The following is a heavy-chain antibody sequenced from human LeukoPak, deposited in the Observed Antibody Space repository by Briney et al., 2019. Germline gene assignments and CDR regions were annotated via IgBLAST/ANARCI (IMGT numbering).Heavy chain of an antibody. D-gene: IGHD7-27*01. J-gene: IGHJ4*02. V-gene: IGHV1-2*02. Sequence: ASVKVSCKASGYTLTSYDINWVRQAPGQGLEWMGWISPNTGGTNYARKFQGRVTITRDTSINTVYMDLNRLTSDDTALYYCARDHNSENWGSLGGWGQGTLVTVSS. CDR3: ARDHNSENWGSLGG. CDR1: GYTLTSYD. CDR2: ISPNTGGT.